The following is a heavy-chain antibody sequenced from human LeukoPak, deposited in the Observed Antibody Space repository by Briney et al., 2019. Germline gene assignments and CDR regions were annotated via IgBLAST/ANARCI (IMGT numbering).Heavy chain of an antibody. D-gene: IGHD2-2*01. J-gene: IGHJ4*02. CDR3: TRTRGCSSTSCYADY. Sequence: GGSLRLSCAASGFTFSDYYMSWIRQAPGKGLEWVSYISSSGSTIYYADSVKGRFTISRDNAKNSLYLQMNSLRAEDTAVYSCTRTRGCSSTSCYADYWGQGTLVTVSS. CDR1: GFTFSDYY. CDR2: ISSSGSTI. V-gene: IGHV3-11*01.